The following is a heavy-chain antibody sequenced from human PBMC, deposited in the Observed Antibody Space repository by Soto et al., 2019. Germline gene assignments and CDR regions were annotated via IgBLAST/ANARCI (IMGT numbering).Heavy chain of an antibody. Sequence: EVQLVESGGGLVQPGGSLRLSCAASGFTFSSYWMHWVRQAPGKGLVWVSRINSDGSNTNYADSVKGRFTISRDNANNTLYLQMNSLRAEDTAVYYCARGGSLNWYFVPWGRGTLVTVSA. V-gene: IGHV3-74*01. J-gene: IGHJ2*01. D-gene: IGHD1-26*01. CDR3: ARGGSLNWYFVP. CDR1: GFTFSSYW. CDR2: INSDGSNT.